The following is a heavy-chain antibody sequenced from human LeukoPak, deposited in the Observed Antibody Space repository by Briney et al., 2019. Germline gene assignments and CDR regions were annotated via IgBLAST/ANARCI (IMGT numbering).Heavy chain of an antibody. Sequence: SETLSLTCAVSGYSISGGYYWGWIRQPPGKGLEWIGSIYHSGSTYYNPSLKSRVTISIDTSKNQFSLKLNSVTAADTAVYYCARHLRETTTGFDPWGQGTLVTVSS. J-gene: IGHJ5*02. V-gene: IGHV4-38-2*01. D-gene: IGHD1-1*01. CDR2: IYHSGST. CDR1: GYSISGGYY. CDR3: ARHLRETTTGFDP.